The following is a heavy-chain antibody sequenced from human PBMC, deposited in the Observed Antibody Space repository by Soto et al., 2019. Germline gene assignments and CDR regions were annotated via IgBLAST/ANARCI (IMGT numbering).Heavy chain of an antibody. V-gene: IGHV3-30*18. CDR1: GFTFSSYG. J-gene: IGHJ6*02. Sequence: GGSLRLSCAASGFTFSSYGMHWVRQAPGKGLEWVAVISYDGSNKYYADSVKGRFTISRDNSKNTLYLQMNSLRAEDTAVYYCAKGGGGDYDFWSGTYYYYGMDVWGQGTTVTVSS. D-gene: IGHD3-3*01. CDR3: AKGGGGDYDFWSGTYYYYGMDV. CDR2: ISYDGSNK.